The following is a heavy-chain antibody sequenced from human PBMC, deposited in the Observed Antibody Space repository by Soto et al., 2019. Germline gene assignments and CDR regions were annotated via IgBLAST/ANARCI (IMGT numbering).Heavy chain of an antibody. V-gene: IGHV3-7*01. Sequence: EVQLVESGGGLVQPGGSLRLSCAASGFTFSRYWMTWVRQAPGKGLEWGANIKQDGSEKYYVDSVKGRFTISRDNAKNSLYLQMNSLRAEDTAVYYCARDHFDVYDPLDLDYWGQGTLVTVSS. CDR2: IKQDGSEK. J-gene: IGHJ4*02. CDR1: GFTFSRYW. CDR3: ARDHFDVYDPLDLDY. D-gene: IGHD5-12*01.